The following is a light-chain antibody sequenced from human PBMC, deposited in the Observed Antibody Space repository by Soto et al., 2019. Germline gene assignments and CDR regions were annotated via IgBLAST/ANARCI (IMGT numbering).Light chain of an antibody. J-gene: IGLJ2*01. V-gene: IGLV2-14*01. Sequence: QSALTQPASVSGSPGQSITISCTGTSSDVVGYNYVSWYQQHPGKAPKLMIYDVSNRPSGVSNRFSGSKSGNTASLTISGLQAEYEADYYCSSYTSSSSLVFGGGTKVTVL. CDR2: DVS. CDR3: SSYTSSSSLV. CDR1: SSDVVGYNY.